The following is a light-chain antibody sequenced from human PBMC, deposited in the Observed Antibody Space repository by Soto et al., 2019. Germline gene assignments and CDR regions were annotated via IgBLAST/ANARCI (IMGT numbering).Light chain of an antibody. CDR1: SSNIGAGHD. Sequence: QSVLTQPPSVSGAPGQRVTISCTGSSSNIGAGHDVHWYQHLPGTAPKLLIYGNSNRPSGVPDRFSGSKSGTSASLAITGLQAEDEADYYCQSYDSSLSGSEVFGTGTKLTV. J-gene: IGLJ1*01. V-gene: IGLV1-40*01. CDR3: QSYDSSLSGSEV. CDR2: GNS.